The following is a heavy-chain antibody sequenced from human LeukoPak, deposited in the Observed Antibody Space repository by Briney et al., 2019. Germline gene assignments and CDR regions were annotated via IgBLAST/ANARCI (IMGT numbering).Heavy chain of an antibody. D-gene: IGHD5-18*01. V-gene: IGHV3-48*02. Sequence: GGSLRLSCAASGFTFSSYSMNWVRQAPGKGLEWVPYISSSSSTIYYADSVKGRFTISRDNAKNSLYLQMNSLRDEDTAVYYCARGQIRGEIILWGTAMVDYWGQGTLVTVSS. J-gene: IGHJ4*02. CDR2: ISSSSSTI. CDR1: GFTFSSYS. CDR3: ARGQIRGEIILWGTAMVDY.